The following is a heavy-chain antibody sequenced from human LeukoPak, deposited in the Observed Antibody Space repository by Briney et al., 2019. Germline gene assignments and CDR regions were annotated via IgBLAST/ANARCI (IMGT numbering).Heavy chain of an antibody. CDR3: ASRGYCSSTSCPRDGMDV. CDR2: IIPIFGTA. CDR1: GGTFSSYA. D-gene: IGHD2-2*01. Sequence: ASVTVSCTASGGTFSSYAISWVRQAPGQGLEWMGGIIPIFGTANYAQKFQGRVTITADESTSTAYMELSSLRSEDTAVYYCASRGYCSSTSCPRDGMDVWGQGTTVTVSS. J-gene: IGHJ6*02. V-gene: IGHV1-69*01.